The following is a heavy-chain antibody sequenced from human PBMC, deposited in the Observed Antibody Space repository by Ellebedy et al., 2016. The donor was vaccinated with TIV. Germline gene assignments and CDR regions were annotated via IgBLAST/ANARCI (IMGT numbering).Heavy chain of an antibody. CDR3: ARLPGTTNWFEH. D-gene: IGHD1-1*01. Sequence: GGSLRLXXAASGFTLSNYWMNWVRQAPGKGVEWVANVKQDGSEKNYVDSVKGRFTISRDNSKNTLYLQMSSLKASDTAMYYCARLPGTTNWFEHWGQGTLVTVSS. J-gene: IGHJ5*02. CDR1: GFTLSNYW. V-gene: IGHV3-7*03. CDR2: VKQDGSEK.